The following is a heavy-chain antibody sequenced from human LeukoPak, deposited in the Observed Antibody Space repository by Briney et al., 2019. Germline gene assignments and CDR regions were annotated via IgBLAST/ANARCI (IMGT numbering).Heavy chain of an antibody. J-gene: IGHJ4*02. V-gene: IGHV5-51*01. Sequence: GESLKISCKGSGYSFTSYWIGWVRQMPGKGLEWMGIIYPGDSDTRYSPSFQGQVTISADKSISTAYLQWSSLKASDTAMYYCAGEGYYYDSSGYYPDYWGQGTLVTVSS. CDR1: GYSFTSYW. D-gene: IGHD3-22*01. CDR3: AGEGYYYDSSGYYPDY. CDR2: IYPGDSDT.